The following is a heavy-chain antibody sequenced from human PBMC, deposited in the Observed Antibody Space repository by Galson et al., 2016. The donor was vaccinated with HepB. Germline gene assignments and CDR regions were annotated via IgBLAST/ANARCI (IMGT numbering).Heavy chain of an antibody. Sequence: SLRHSCAASGFPFSSYGMHWVRQAPGKGLEWVAVLWYDGSNTYYSDSVKGRFVISRDNSKKMLHLQMNSLRAEDTAVYYCARPYSGYARDPFDLWGQGTMVTVSS. CDR3: ARPYSGYARDPFDL. CDR2: LWYDGSNT. D-gene: IGHD5-12*01. CDR1: GFPFSSYG. J-gene: IGHJ3*01. V-gene: IGHV3-33*01.